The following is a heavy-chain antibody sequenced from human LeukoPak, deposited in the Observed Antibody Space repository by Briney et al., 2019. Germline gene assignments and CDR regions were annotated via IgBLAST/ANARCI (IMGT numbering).Heavy chain of an antibody. J-gene: IGHJ6*03. CDR2: IIPIFGTA. Sequence: ASVKVPCKASGGTFSSYAISWVRQAPGQGLEWMGGIIPIFGTANYAQKFQGRVTITTDESTSTAYMELSSLRSEDTAVYYCARGGPDIVVVPAAFDYYYYYYMDVWGKGTTVTVSS. CDR1: GGTFSSYA. V-gene: IGHV1-69*05. CDR3: ARGGPDIVVVPAAFDYYYYYYMDV. D-gene: IGHD2-2*01.